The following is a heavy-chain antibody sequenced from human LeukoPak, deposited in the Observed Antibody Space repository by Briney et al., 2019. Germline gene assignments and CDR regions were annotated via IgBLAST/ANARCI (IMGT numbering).Heavy chain of an antibody. Sequence: GGSLRLSCAASGFTFSSYAMSWVRQAPGKGLEWVSAISSSGGSTYYADSVKGRFTISRDNSKNTLFLQMNSLRAEDTVVYYCAKGESNWDYYFDYWGQGTLVTVSS. CDR2: ISSSGGST. CDR1: GFTFSSYA. D-gene: IGHD7-27*01. V-gene: IGHV3-23*01. J-gene: IGHJ4*02. CDR3: AKGESNWDYYFDY.